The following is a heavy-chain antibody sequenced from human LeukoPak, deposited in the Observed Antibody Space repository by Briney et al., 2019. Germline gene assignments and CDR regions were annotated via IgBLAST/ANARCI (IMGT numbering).Heavy chain of an antibody. CDR1: GYTFTSYG. Sequence: GASVKVSCKASGYTFTSYGISWVRQAPGQGLEWMGWISAYNGNTNYAQKLQGRVTMTTDTSTSTAYMELRSLRSDDTAVYYCARNRVLRYFGRDYYGMDVWGQGTTVTVSS. CDR3: ARNRVLRYFGRDYYGMDV. V-gene: IGHV1-18*01. J-gene: IGHJ6*02. D-gene: IGHD3-9*01. CDR2: ISAYNGNT.